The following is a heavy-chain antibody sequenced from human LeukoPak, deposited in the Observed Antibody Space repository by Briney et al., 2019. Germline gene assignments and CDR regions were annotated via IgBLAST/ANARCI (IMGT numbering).Heavy chain of an antibody. CDR1: GGSISSGDYY. Sequence: NSSETLSLTCTVSGGSISSGDYYWSWIPQPPGKGLEWIGYIYYSGSTYYTPSLKSRVTISVDTSKNQFSLKLSSVTAADTAVYYCARDVLYHSTRHNWFDPWGQGTLVTVSS. CDR3: ARDVLYHSTRHNWFDP. D-gene: IGHD3-10*02. J-gene: IGHJ5*02. V-gene: IGHV4-30-4*08. CDR2: IYYSGST.